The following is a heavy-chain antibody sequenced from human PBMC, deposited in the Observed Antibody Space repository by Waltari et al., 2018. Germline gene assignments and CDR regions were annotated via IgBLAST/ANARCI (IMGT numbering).Heavy chain of an antibody. J-gene: IGHJ3*02. CDR3: ARDGGEVAFDI. Sequence: EVQLVESGGGLVKPGGSLRLSCAASGFTFSSYSMTWVRQAPGKGLEWVSSISSSSSYIYYADSVKGRFTISRDNAKNSLYLQMNSLRAEDTAVYYCARDGGEVAFDIWGQGTMVTVSS. V-gene: IGHV3-21*01. CDR1: GFTFSSYS. D-gene: IGHD3-10*01. CDR2: ISSSSSYI.